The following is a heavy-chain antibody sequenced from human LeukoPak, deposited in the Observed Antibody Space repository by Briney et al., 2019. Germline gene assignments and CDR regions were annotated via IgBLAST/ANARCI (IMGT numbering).Heavy chain of an antibody. V-gene: IGHV1-18*01. Sequence: GASVKVSCKASGYTFTNYGISWVRQAPGQGLEWMGWISAYNGNTNYAQKLQGRVTMATDTSTSTAYMELRSLRSDDTAVYYCARDGDDYVWGSYRYTEDFDYWGQGTLVTVSS. CDR1: GYTFTNYG. CDR2: ISAYNGNT. J-gene: IGHJ4*02. D-gene: IGHD3-16*02. CDR3: ARDGDDYVWGSYRYTEDFDY.